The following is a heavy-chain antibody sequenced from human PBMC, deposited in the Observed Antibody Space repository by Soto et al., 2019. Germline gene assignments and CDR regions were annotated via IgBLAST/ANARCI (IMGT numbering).Heavy chain of an antibody. Sequence: SETLSLTCTVSGDSISPHYWTWVRRPPGKGLEWVGYVYYSGTTYYNPSLKSRVTMSLGTSKTQFSLKLSSVTAADTAVYYCARGDYGDLRVGDFWGQGTLVTVSS. V-gene: IGHV4-59*11. CDR1: GDSISPHY. CDR2: VYYSGTT. J-gene: IGHJ4*02. D-gene: IGHD4-17*01. CDR3: ARGDYGDLRVGDF.